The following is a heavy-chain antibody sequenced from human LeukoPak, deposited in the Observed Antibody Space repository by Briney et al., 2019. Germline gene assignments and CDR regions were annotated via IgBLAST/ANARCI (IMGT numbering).Heavy chain of an antibody. Sequence: SETLSLTCTVSGGSISSSTYYWGWIRQPPGKGLEWIGSIYYTGSTHYNPSLKSRVTISVDTSKNQFSLKLSSVTAADTAVYYCARPLQSAWFGEYFAFDIWGQGTMVTVSS. J-gene: IGHJ3*02. V-gene: IGHV4-39*01. CDR3: ARPLQSAWFGEYFAFDI. CDR1: GGSISSSTYY. CDR2: IYYTGST. D-gene: IGHD3-10*01.